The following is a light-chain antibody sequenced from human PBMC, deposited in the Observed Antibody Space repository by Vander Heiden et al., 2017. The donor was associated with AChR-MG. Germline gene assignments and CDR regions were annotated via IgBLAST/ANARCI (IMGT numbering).Light chain of an antibody. J-gene: IGLJ3*02. V-gene: IGLV1-40*01. Sequence: QSVLTQPPSVSGAPWQRVTISCTGSGFSFGANFDVHWYQQLPGAAPRLLMCGNINRPSGVPDRFSASKSGTSASLAITGLQTEDEADYYCQSYDNGLSVVVFGGGTKLTVL. CDR3: QSYDNGLSVVV. CDR2: GNI. CDR1: GFSFGANFD.